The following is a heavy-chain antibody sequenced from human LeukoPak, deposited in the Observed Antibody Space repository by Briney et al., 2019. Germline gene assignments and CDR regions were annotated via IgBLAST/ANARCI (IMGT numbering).Heavy chain of an antibody. CDR3: ARDRGITMVRDLDY. V-gene: IGHV3-21*01. CDR2: ISSSSSYI. D-gene: IGHD3-10*01. Sequence: PGGSLRLSCAASGFRFSSYAMSWVRQAPGKGLEWVSSISSSSSYIYYADSVKGRFTISRDNAKNSLYLQMNSLRAEDTAVYYCARDRGITMVRDLDYWGQGTLVTVSS. J-gene: IGHJ4*02. CDR1: GFRFSSYA.